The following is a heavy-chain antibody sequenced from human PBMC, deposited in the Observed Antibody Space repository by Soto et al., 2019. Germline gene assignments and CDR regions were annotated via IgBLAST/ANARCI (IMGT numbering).Heavy chain of an antibody. J-gene: IGHJ4*02. D-gene: IGHD6-13*01. CDR1: GYSFTTYW. V-gene: IGHV5-51*01. Sequence: GESLKISCKASGYSFTTYWIGRVRQMPGKGLEWMGIIHPGDSDTRYSPSFQGQVTISADKSISTAYLQWSSLKASDSAMFYCARKDIAGNSVDFWGQGTQVTVSS. CDR2: IHPGDSDT. CDR3: ARKDIAGNSVDF.